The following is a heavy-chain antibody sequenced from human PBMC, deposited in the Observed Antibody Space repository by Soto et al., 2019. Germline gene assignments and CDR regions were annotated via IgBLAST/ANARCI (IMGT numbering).Heavy chain of an antibody. V-gene: IGHV3-30-3*01. CDR2: ISYDGSNK. CDR3: ARGRGFIADLDP. Sequence: QVQLVESGGGVVQPGRSLRLSCAASGFTFSGYAMHWVRQAPGKGLEWVAVISYDGSNKYYADSVKGRFTISRDNSKNTLYLQMNSLRADDTAVYYCARGRGFIADLDPWGQGTLVTVSS. D-gene: IGHD6-13*01. CDR1: GFTFSGYA. J-gene: IGHJ5*02.